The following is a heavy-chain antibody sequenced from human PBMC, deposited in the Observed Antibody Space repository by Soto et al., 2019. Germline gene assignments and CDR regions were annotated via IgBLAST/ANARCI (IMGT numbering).Heavy chain of an antibody. J-gene: IGHJ6*02. D-gene: IGHD2-2*01. CDR2: INPETGGT. CDR3: ARELYQVISDGMDV. CDR1: GYTFTGYY. Sequence: QVQLVQSGADVKTPGASVRVSCKASGYTFTGYYVHWVREAPGQGLEWMGWINPETGGTSYAQKFQGRVNLSRDTSINTAYLELSRLRFDDAALYFCARELYQVISDGMDVWGQGTTVTVSS. V-gene: IGHV1-2*02.